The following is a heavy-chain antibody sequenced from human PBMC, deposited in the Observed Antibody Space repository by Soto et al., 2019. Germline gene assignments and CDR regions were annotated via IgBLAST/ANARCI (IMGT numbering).Heavy chain of an antibody. CDR2: IYYSGST. CDR1: GDSISSRSYY. J-gene: IGHJ4*02. D-gene: IGHD2-21*02. CDR3: ARQRTSVVTQAYFDV. V-gene: IGHV4-39*01. Sequence: PSETLSLTCTVTGDSISSRSYYWGWIRQPPGKGLEWIGSIYYSGSTYNNPSLRSRVSMSIDTSKDQFSLKLKSVTAADTALYFCARQRTSVVTQAYFDVWGPXSLVTLSS.